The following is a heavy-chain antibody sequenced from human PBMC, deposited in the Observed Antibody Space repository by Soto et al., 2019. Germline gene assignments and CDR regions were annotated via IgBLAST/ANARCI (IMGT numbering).Heavy chain of an antibody. Sequence: QVQLVESGGGVVQPGRSLRLSCAASGFTFSSYGMHWVRQAPGKGLEWVAVIWYDGSNKYYADSVKGRFTISRDNSKTPLYRKINSGRAEARVVYYGARDPPLGRKDFWRGFYSAYGGKGTLVTVSS. D-gene: IGHD3-3*01. V-gene: IGHV3-33*01. CDR2: IWYDGSNK. J-gene: IGHJ4*02. CDR3: ARDPPLGRKDFWRGFYSAY. CDR1: GFTFSSYG.